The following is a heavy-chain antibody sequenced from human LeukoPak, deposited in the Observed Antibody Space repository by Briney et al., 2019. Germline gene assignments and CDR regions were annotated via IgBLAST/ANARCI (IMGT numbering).Heavy chain of an antibody. V-gene: IGHV1-69*06. CDR3: ARDRWYQLSPHWFDP. J-gene: IGHJ5*02. D-gene: IGHD2-2*01. CDR2: IIPIFGTA. Sequence: SVKVSCKASGGTFSSYAISWVRQAPGQGLEWMGGIIPIFGTANYAQKFQGRVTITADKSTSTAYMELSSLRSEDTAVYYCARDRWYQLSPHWFDPWGQGTLVTVSS. CDR1: GGTFSSYA.